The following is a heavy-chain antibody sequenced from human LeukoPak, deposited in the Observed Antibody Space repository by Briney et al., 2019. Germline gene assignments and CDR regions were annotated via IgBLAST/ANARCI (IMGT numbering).Heavy chain of an antibody. J-gene: IGHJ4*02. Sequence: GGSLRLSCAASGFTFSDHYMDWVRQAPGKGLEWVGRTRNKANSYTTEYAASVKGRFTISRDDSKNSLYLQMNSLRAEDTAVYYCARGENSGYHWDYWGQGTLVTVSS. V-gene: IGHV3-72*01. CDR1: GFTFSDHY. D-gene: IGHD5-12*01. CDR3: ARGENSGYHWDY. CDR2: TRNKANSYTT.